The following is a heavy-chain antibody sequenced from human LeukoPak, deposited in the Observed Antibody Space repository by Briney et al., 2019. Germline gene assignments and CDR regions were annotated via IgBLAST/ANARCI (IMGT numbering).Heavy chain of an antibody. J-gene: IGHJ5*02. V-gene: IGHV3-33*01. CDR2: IWYDGSNK. CDR3: ARDRLTTRGFDP. Sequence: PGRSLRLSCAASGFTFNSYGMHWVRQAPRKGLEWVAFIWYDGSNKYYADSVKGRITISRDNSKNTLYLQMNSLRADDTAVYYCARDRLTTRGFDPWGQGTLVTVSS. CDR1: GFTFNSYG. D-gene: IGHD4-11*01.